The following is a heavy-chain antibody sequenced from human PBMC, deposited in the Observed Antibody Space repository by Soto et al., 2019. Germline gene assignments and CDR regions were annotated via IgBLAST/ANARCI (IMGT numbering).Heavy chain of an antibody. CDR1: GVSLSSGGYY. CDR3: ARVPGV. CDR2: VYYSRRT. Sequence: QVQLQESGQGLVKPSQNLSLTYTVSGVSLSSGGYYWRWVSQHPGKGLEWIAYVYYSRRTYYNPSLKSRVPRSVDTSQNQFSLKLSSVTAADTAVYYSARVPGVWCQGTLVTVSS. J-gene: IGHJ4*02. D-gene: IGHD3-10*01. V-gene: IGHV4-31*03.